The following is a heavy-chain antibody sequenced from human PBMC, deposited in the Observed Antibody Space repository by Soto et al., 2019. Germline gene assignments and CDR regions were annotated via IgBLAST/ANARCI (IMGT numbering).Heavy chain of an antibody. CDR2: ISPTGTTT. CDR1: GFTFSHCG. V-gene: IGHV3-48*02. J-gene: IGHJ4*02. CDR3: ARVDGPTVDTMFFDD. Sequence: GGSLRLSCGASGFTFSHCGMIWARQAPGKGLEWVSYISPTGTTTYYADSVKGRFTLSRDNAHNSLFLQMDSLREEDTAVYYCARVDGPTVDTMFFDDWGQGTAVTVSS. D-gene: IGHD5-12*01.